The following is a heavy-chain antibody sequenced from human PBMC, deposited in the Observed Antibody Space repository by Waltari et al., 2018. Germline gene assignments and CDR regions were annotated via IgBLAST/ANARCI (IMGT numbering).Heavy chain of an antibody. V-gene: IGHV3-21*04. J-gene: IGHJ6*03. CDR3: ASHFEDYYYYMDV. CDR1: GISWHSYT. CDR2: IGANGDYI. Sequence: EVHLLASGGVLVAPGETLRPCLVASGISWHSYTMNWFRQDPGKGLEWVSSIGANGDYIYYADSVRGRFTTSRDNARNSLYLQMTSLRVDDSAIYFCASHFEDYYYYMDVWGKGTTVTVSS.